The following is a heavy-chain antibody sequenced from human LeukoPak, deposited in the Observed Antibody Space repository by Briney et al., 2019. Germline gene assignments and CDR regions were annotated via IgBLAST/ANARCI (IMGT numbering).Heavy chain of an antibody. CDR2: ISGSGGST. D-gene: IGHD2-2*01. CDR1: GFTFSSYA. J-gene: IGHJ4*02. Sequence: QPGGSLRLSCAASGFTFSSYAMSWVRQAPGKGLEWVSAISGSGGSTYYGDSVKGRFTISRDNSKTTLYLQMTSLRAEDTAVYYCAKDAPVNIVVVPAANSWGQGTLVTVSS. V-gene: IGHV3-23*01. CDR3: AKDAPVNIVVVPAANS.